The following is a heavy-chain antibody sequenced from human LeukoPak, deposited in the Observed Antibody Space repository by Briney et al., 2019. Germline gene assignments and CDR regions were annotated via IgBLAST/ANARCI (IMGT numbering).Heavy chain of an antibody. V-gene: IGHV4-59*11. Sequence: SETLSLTCTVGGGSLSGHYWGWIRQPPGKGLELVGHIYYTGTTFYIPSLNSRVTITLDTSRNQFSLRLTSVIAADTAAYYCARFPWGCSTASCYLTNWGQGALVTVSS. CDR2: IYYTGTT. CDR3: ARFPWGCSTASCYLTN. J-gene: IGHJ4*02. D-gene: IGHD2-2*01. CDR1: GGSLSGHY.